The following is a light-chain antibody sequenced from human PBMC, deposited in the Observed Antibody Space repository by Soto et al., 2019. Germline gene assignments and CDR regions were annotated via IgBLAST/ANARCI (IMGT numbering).Light chain of an antibody. CDR3: QQDNGYQRT. V-gene: IGKV1-5*03. Sequence: DIQMTQSPSTLSASVGDRVTITCRASQSISSKLAWYQQKEGKAPKLLIYKASSLESGVPARFSGSGHGTEFTLTISSRQPEDFATCYCQQDNGYQRTCGEGTKVEIK. CDR2: KAS. CDR1: QSISSK. J-gene: IGKJ1*01.